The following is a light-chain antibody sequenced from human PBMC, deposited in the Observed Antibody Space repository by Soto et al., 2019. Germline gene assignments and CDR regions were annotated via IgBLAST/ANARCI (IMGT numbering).Light chain of an antibody. V-gene: IGKV1-39*01. Sequence: EIQMTHSPSSMAASVGDRVTITCRTSQSISSYLNWYQQKPGKAPKLLIYAASSLQSGVPSRFSGSGSGTDVTLTISSLQPEDFATYYCQQSYSTPYTFGQGTKVDIK. CDR2: AAS. CDR1: QSISSY. J-gene: IGKJ2*01. CDR3: QQSYSTPYT.